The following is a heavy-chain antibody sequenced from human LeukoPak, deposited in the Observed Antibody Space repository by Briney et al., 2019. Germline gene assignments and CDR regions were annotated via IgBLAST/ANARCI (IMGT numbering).Heavy chain of an antibody. CDR3: ARNVNCGGDCYSFFDY. CDR2: INPNSGGT. D-gene: IGHD2-21*02. V-gene: IGHV1-2*02. J-gene: IGHJ4*02. CDR1: GYTFTSYY. Sequence: ASVKVSCKASGYTFTSYYMHWVRQAPGQGLEWMGWINPNSGGTNYAQKFQGRVTMTRDTSISTAYMELSRLRSDDTAVYYCARNVNCGGDCYSFFDYWGQGTLVTVSS.